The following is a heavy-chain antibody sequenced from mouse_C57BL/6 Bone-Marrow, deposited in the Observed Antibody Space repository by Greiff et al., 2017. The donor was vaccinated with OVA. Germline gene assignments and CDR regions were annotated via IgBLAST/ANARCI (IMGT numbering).Heavy chain of an antibody. CDR1: GFTFSSYT. J-gene: IGHJ3*01. D-gene: IGHD2-1*01. V-gene: IGHV5-9*01. Sequence: VESGGGLVKPGGSLKLSCAASGFTFSSYTMSWVRQTPEKRLEWVATISGGGGNTYYPDSVKGRFTISRDNAKNTLYLQMSSLRSEDTALYYCASPDLLWSAWFAYWGQGTLVTVSA. CDR2: ISGGGGNT. CDR3: ASPDLLWSAWFAY.